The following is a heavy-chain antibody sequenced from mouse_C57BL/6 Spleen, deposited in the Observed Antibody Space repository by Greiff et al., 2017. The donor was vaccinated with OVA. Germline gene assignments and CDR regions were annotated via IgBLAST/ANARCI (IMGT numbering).Heavy chain of an antibody. V-gene: IGHV5-16*01. CDR1: GFTFSDYY. J-gene: IGHJ4*01. CDR2: INYDGSST. CDR3: ARGDVYYAMDY. Sequence: EVKLVESEGGLVQPGSSMKLSCTASGFTFSDYYMAWVRQVPEKGLEWVANINYDGSSTYYLDSLKSRFIISRDNAKNILYLQMSSLKSEDTATYYCARGDVYYAMDYWGQGTSVTVSS.